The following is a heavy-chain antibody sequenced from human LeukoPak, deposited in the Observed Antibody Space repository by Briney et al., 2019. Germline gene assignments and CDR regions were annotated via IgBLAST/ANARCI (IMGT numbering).Heavy chain of an antibody. CDR1: GFTFSTYW. J-gene: IGHJ4*02. Sequence: PGGSLRLSCAASGFTFSTYWMSWVRQSPGKGLEWLVNIKPDGTEKYYVDSVKGRFTISRDNAKNSLYLQMNSLRAEDTAVYYCARDVTHFDYWGQGTLVTASS. CDR2: IKPDGTEK. CDR3: ARDVTHFDY. V-gene: IGHV3-7*05.